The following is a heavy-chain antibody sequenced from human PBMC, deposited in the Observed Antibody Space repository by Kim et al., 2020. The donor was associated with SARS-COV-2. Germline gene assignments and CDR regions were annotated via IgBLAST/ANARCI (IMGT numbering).Heavy chain of an antibody. V-gene: IGHV5-51*01. CDR1: GYSFTSYW. J-gene: IGHJ6*02. CDR2: IYPGDSDT. D-gene: IGHD5-12*01. Sequence: GESLKISFKGSGYSFTSYWIGWVRQMPGKGLEWMGIIYPGDSDTRYSPSFQGQVTISADKSISTAYLQWSSLKASDTVMYYCARQRRDGFYGMDVWGQGTTVTVSS. CDR3: ARQRRDGFYGMDV.